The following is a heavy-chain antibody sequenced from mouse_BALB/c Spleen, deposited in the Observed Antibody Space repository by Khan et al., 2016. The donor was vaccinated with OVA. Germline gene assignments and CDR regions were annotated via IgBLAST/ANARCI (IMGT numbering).Heavy chain of an antibody. CDR2: ILPGSGST. D-gene: IGHD2-2*01. Sequence: QVQLQQSGAELMKPGASVKISCKATGYTFSSYWIEWVKQRPGHGLEWIGDILPGSGSTNYNDKFKGKGTFTAHTSSNTAYMQLSSLTSEYSAVYYCERGGYVGFAYWGQGTLVTVSA. J-gene: IGHJ3*01. CDR1: GYTFSSYW. V-gene: IGHV1-9*01. CDR3: ERGGYVGFAY.